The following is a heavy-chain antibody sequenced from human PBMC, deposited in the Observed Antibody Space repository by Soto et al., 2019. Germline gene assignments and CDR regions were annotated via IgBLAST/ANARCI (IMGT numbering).Heavy chain of an antibody. CDR3: ARVMTKVTNLAFDI. V-gene: IGHV4-31*03. Sequence: TLSLTCTVSGGSIRSGNYYWSWIRQHSGKGLEYIGYIYSGSTYSNPSLRSRVTISLDTSENQFSLKLNSVTAADTAVYYCARVMTKVTNLAFDIWGQGTMVTVSS. CDR1: GGSIRSGNYY. J-gene: IGHJ3*02. CDR2: IYSGST. D-gene: IGHD4-17*01.